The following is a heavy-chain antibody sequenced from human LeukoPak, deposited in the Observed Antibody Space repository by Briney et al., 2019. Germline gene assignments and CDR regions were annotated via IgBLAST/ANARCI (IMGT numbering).Heavy chain of an antibody. V-gene: IGHV1-2*02. CDR1: GYTFTGYY. J-gene: IGHJ6*04. Sequence: VASVKVFCKASGYTFTGYYMHWVRQAPGQGLEWMGWINPNSGGTNYAQKFQGRVTMTRDTSISTAYMEVSSLRSDDTAVYYCARDLMVRGGMDVWGKGTTVTISS. D-gene: IGHD3-10*01. CDR3: ARDLMVRGGMDV. CDR2: INPNSGGT.